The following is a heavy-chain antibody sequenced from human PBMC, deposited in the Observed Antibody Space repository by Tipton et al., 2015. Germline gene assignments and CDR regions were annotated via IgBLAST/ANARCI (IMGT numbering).Heavy chain of an antibody. V-gene: IGHV3-48*03. CDR2: ISSSGSTI. J-gene: IGHJ6*02. D-gene: IGHD3-10*02. CDR1: GFTFRSYE. CDR3: AKDVPSGPYTYDYYGLDV. Sequence: SLRLSCAASGFTFRSYEMNWVRQAPGKGLEWVSYISSSGSTIYYADSVKGRFTISRDSAKNSLYLQMNSLRADDTAVYYCAKDVPSGPYTYDYYGLDVWGQGTTITVS.